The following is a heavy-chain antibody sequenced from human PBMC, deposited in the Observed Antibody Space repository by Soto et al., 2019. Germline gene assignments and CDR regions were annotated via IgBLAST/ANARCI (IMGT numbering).Heavy chain of an antibody. Sequence: QITLKESGPTLVKPTQTLTLTCTFSAFSLSTGGVGVGWIRQPPGKALEWLALIYWDDDKRYSPSLRSRLTITKDTSKNQVVLTRTNMDPVDTATYYCIQSRCGGDCLQSYASYYYSGMAVWGQGTTVTVSS. CDR2: IYWDDDK. CDR1: AFSLSTGGVG. D-gene: IGHD2-21*02. V-gene: IGHV2-5*02. CDR3: IQSRCGGDCLQSYASYYYSGMAV. J-gene: IGHJ6*02.